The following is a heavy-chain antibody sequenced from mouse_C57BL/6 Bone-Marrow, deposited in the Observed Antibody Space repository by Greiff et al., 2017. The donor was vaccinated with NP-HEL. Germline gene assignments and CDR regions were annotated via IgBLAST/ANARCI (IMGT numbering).Heavy chain of an antibody. CDR3: ARYDYGSSYWYFDV. V-gene: IGHV14-3*01. Sequence: VHVKQSVAELVRPGASVKLSCTASGFNIKNTYMHWVKQRPEQGLEWIGRIDPANGNTKYAPKFQGKATITADTSSNTAYLQLSSLTSEDTAIYYCARYDYGSSYWYFDVWGTGTTVTVSS. CDR2: IDPANGNT. CDR1: GFNIKNTY. D-gene: IGHD1-1*01. J-gene: IGHJ1*03.